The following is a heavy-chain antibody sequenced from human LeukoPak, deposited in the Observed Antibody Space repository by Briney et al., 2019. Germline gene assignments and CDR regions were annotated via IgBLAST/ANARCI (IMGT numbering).Heavy chain of an antibody. CDR2: INPSGGST. CDR1: GYTFTSNY. CDR3: AREIAYDSSGYYGEWGLDY. D-gene: IGHD3-22*01. Sequence: ASVKVSCKASGYTFTSNYMHWVRQAPGQGLEWMGIINPSGGSTSYAQKFQGRVTMTRDTSTSTVYMELSSLRSEDTAVYYCAREIAYDSSGYYGEWGLDYWGQGTLVTVSS. V-gene: IGHV1-46*01. J-gene: IGHJ4*02.